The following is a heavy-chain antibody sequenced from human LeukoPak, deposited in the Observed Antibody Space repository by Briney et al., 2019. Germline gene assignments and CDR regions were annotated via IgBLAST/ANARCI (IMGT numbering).Heavy chain of an antibody. V-gene: IGHV3-66*01. Sequence: GGSLRLSCAASGFTVSSNYMSWVRQAPGKGLEWVSVIYSGGSTYYADSVKGRFTISRDNSKDTLYLQMNSLRAEDTAVYYCASPPYLWFGEYHFYLWGQGTLVNVSS. D-gene: IGHD3-10*01. CDR3: ASPPYLWFGEYHFYL. CDR2: IYSGGST. CDR1: GFTVSSNY. J-gene: IGHJ4*02.